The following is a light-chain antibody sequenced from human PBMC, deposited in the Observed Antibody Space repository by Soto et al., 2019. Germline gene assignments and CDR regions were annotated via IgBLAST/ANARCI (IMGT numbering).Light chain of an antibody. V-gene: IGKV3-15*01. Sequence: EVVLTQSPATLSVSPGERATLSCRASQSVTSDLAWYQQKPGQAPRLLIYGVSTRATAIPPRFSGSGSGTDFTLTISGLQPEDFAVYYCQQYNKGPPWTFGQGTKVDIK. CDR1: QSVTSD. J-gene: IGKJ1*01. CDR3: QQYNKGPPWT. CDR2: GVS.